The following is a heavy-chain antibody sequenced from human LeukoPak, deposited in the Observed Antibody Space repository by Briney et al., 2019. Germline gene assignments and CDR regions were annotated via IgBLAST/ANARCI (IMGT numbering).Heavy chain of an antibody. V-gene: IGHV3-23*01. CDR2: ISGSGGST. Sequence: GGSLRLSCAASGFTFSSYAMSWVRQAPGKGLEWVSAISGSGGSTYYADSVKGRFTISRDNAKNSLYLQMNSLRAEDTAVYYCARASSYFDYWGQGTLVTVSS. CDR1: GFTFSSYA. D-gene: IGHD6-19*01. J-gene: IGHJ4*02. CDR3: ARASSYFDY.